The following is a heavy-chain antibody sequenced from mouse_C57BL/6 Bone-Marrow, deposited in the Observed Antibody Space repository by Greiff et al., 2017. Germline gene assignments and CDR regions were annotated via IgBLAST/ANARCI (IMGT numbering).Heavy chain of an antibody. CDR2: IYPRSGNP. CDR3: ARWGDDYDGLDY. Sequence: QVQLQQSGAELARPGASVKLSCKASGYTFTSYGISWVKQRTGQGLEWIGEIYPRSGNPYYNEKFKGKATLTADKSSSTAYMELRSLTSEDSAVYFCARWGDDYDGLDYWGQGTTLTVSS. CDR1: GYTFTSYG. V-gene: IGHV1-81*01. J-gene: IGHJ2*01. D-gene: IGHD2-4*01.